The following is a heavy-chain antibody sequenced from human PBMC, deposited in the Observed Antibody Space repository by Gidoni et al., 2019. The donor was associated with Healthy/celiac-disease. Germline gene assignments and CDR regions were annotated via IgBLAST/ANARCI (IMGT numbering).Heavy chain of an antibody. CDR3: AKDLLGGAPTGAFDI. J-gene: IGHJ3*02. V-gene: IGHV3-23*01. CDR2: ISGSGGST. Sequence: VSAISGSGGSTYYADSVKGRFTISRDNSKNTLYLQMNSLRAEDTAVYYCAKDLLGGAPTGAFDIWGQGTMVTVSS. D-gene: IGHD1-26*01.